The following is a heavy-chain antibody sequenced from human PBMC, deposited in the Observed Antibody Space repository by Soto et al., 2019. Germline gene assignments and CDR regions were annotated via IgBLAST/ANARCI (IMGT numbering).Heavy chain of an antibody. CDR1: GFTFDDYT. J-gene: IGHJ6*02. CDR3: AKDLLWFGESYYYYGMDV. Sequence: GGSLRLSCAASGFTFDDYTMHWVRQAPGKGLEWVSLISWDGGSTYYADSVKGRFTISRDNNKNSLYLQMNSLRTDDTALYDCAKDLLWFGESYYYYGMDVWGQGTTVTVSS. CDR2: ISWDGGST. V-gene: IGHV3-43*01. D-gene: IGHD3-10*01.